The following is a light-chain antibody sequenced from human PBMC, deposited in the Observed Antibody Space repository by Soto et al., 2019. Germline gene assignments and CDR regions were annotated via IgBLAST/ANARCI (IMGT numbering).Light chain of an antibody. V-gene: IGKV3-15*01. CDR3: QQYNNWPPRRT. Sequence: EIVMTQSPATLSVSPGERATLSCRASQSVSSNLAWYQQKPGQAPRLLIYGASTRATGIPARFSGSGSGTEFTLTISSMQSEDFAVDYCQQYNNWPPRRTFGQGTKVEIK. CDR1: QSVSSN. CDR2: GAS. J-gene: IGKJ1*01.